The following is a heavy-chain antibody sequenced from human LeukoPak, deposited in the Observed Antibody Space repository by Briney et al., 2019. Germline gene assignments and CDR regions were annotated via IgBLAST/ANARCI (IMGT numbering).Heavy chain of an antibody. CDR2: IRYDGSNK. CDR3: AKDMYSSSNPGWFDP. D-gene: IGHD6-13*01. Sequence: GGSLRLSCAASGFIFSSYGMHWVRQAPGKGLEWVAFIRYDGSNKYYADSVKGRFTISRDNSKNTLYLQMNSLRAEDTAVYYCAKDMYSSSNPGWFDPWGQGTLVTVSS. CDR1: GFIFSSYG. J-gene: IGHJ5*02. V-gene: IGHV3-30*02.